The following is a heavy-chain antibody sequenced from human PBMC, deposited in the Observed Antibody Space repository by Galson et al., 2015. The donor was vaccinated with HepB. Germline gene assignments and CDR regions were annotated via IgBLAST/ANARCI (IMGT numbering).Heavy chain of an antibody. D-gene: IGHD6-13*01. CDR3: ARAIAAAGTIVCYYGMDV. CDR1: GYTFTGYY. Sequence: SVKVSCKASGYTFTGYYMHWVRQAPGQGLEWMGWINPNSGGTNYAQKFQGWVTMTRDTSISTAYMELSRLRSDDTAVYYCARAIAAAGTIVCYYGMDVWGQGTTVTVSS. CDR2: INPNSGGT. J-gene: IGHJ6*02. V-gene: IGHV1-2*04.